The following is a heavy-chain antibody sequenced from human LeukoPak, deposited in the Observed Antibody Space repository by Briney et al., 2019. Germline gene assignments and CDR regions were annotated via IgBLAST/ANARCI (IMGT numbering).Heavy chain of an antibody. J-gene: IGHJ5*02. CDR1: GYTLTELA. Sequence: ASVKVSCKVSGYTLTELAMHWVRQAPGQGLEWMGWINPNSGGTNYAQKFQGRVTMTRDTSISTAYMELSRLRSDDTAVYYCAREGEYYDFWSGPPPYNWFDPWGQGTLVTVSS. CDR3: AREGEYYDFWSGPPPYNWFDP. CDR2: INPNSGGT. V-gene: IGHV1-2*02. D-gene: IGHD3-3*01.